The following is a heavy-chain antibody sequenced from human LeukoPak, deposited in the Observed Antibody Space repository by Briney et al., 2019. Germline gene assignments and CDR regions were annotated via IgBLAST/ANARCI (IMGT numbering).Heavy chain of an antibody. CDR3: TTDLMLLWFGELSQALDY. D-gene: IGHD3-10*01. CDR2: IKSKTDGGTT. Sequence: GGSLRLSCAASGFTFSNAWMSWVRQAPGKGLEWVGRIKSKTDGGTTDYAAPVKGRFTISRDDSKNTLYLQMNSLKTEDTAVYYCTTDLMLLWFGELSQALDYWGLGTLVTVSS. J-gene: IGHJ4*02. V-gene: IGHV3-15*01. CDR1: GFTFSNAW.